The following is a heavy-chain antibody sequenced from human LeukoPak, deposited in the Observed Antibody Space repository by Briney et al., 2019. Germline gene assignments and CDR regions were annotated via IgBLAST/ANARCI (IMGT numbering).Heavy chain of an antibody. V-gene: IGHV4-38-2*02. Sequence: SETLSLTCTVSGSSISSDYYWGWIRQPPGKGLEWIGTIYHSGSTYYNPSLKSRVTISVDTFKTQFSLKLSSVTAADTAVYYCARERWDLLPNFDYWGQGTLVTVSS. J-gene: IGHJ4*02. D-gene: IGHD1-26*01. CDR2: IYHSGST. CDR3: ARERWDLLPNFDY. CDR1: GSSISSDYY.